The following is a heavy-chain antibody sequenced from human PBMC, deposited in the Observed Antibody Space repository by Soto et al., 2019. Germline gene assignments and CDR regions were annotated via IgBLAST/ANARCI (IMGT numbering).Heavy chain of an antibody. CDR3: ARGAKNIYAMDV. V-gene: IGHV3-74*01. CDR2: IKFDGSST. J-gene: IGHJ6*02. CDR1: GFAFSTYW. Sequence: GGSLRLSCAASGFAFSTYWMHWVRQAPGKGLLWVSRIKFDGSSTYYADSGRGRFTISRDDAKNTLFLQMNGLRVDETAVYYCARGAKNIYAMDVWGQGTTVTVSS.